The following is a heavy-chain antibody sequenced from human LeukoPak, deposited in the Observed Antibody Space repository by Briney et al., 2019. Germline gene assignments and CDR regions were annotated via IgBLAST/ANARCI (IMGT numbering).Heavy chain of an antibody. CDR3: ARDQVWSSGQKAAFDY. J-gene: IGHJ4*02. V-gene: IGHV1-3*01. D-gene: IGHD6-19*01. CDR2: INAGNGNT. CDR1: GYTFTSYA. Sequence: ASVKVSCKASGYTFTSYAMHWVRQAPGQRLEWMGWINAGNGNTKYTQKFQGRVTITRDTSASTAYMELSSLRSEDTAVYYCARDQVWSSGQKAAFDYWGQGTLVTVSS.